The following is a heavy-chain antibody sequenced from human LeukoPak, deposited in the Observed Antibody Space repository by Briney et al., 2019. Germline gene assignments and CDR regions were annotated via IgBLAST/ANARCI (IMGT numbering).Heavy chain of an antibody. J-gene: IGHJ4*02. CDR2: ISYDGTNK. Sequence: PGGSLRLSCAASGLSFSNYAMNWVRQAPGKGLDWVAVISYDGTNKYYADSVKGRFTISRDNSKNTLYLQMNSPRAEDTAVYYCAREADGSDYWGQGTLVSVSS. V-gene: IGHV3-30-3*01. D-gene: IGHD3-10*01. CDR1: GLSFSNYA. CDR3: AREADGSDY.